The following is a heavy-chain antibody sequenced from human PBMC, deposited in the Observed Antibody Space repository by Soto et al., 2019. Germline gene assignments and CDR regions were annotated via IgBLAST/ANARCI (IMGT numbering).Heavy chain of an antibody. V-gene: IGHV3-11*06. CDR1: GFTFSDYY. J-gene: IGHJ6*02. Sequence: QVQLVKSGGGLVKTGGALRLSCAASGFTFSDYYMSWIRQAPGKGLEWVSYISSSSSDTNYADSVKGRFTISRDNAKNSLYLQMNSLRAEDTAVYYCARVVVANPPHYYYYYGMDVWSQGTTVTVSS. CDR3: ARVVVANPPHYYYYYGMDV. D-gene: IGHD2-15*01. CDR2: ISSSSSDT.